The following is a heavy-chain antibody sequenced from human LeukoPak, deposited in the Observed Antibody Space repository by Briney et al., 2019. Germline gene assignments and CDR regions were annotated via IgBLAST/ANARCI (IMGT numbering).Heavy chain of an antibody. J-gene: IGHJ4*02. D-gene: IGHD2-2*01. CDR1: GGSFSGYD. V-gene: IGHV4-34*01. CDR3: VRGRTGSRDY. Sequence: SETLSLTCAVYGGSFSGYDWSWIRQPPGKGLEWVGEINHSGSTNYNPSLKSRVTISVDTSKNQFCLKLSSVPAASTGVYHCVRGRTGSRDYWGQGPLVPVSS. CDR2: INHSGST.